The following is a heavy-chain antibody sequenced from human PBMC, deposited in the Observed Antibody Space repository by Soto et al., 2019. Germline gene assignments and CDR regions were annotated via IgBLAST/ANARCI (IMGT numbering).Heavy chain of an antibody. V-gene: IGHV1-8*01. CDR2: MNPNSGNT. D-gene: IGHD1-7*01. Sequence: ASVKVSCKASGYTFTSYYINWVRQATGQGLEWMGWMNPNSGNTGYAQKFQGRVTMTRNTSISTAYMELSSLRSEDTAVYYCARHRDWNSGYYYYXMDVWGQGTTVTVSS. CDR1: GYTFTSYY. CDR3: ARHRDWNSGYYYYXMDV. J-gene: IGHJ6*02.